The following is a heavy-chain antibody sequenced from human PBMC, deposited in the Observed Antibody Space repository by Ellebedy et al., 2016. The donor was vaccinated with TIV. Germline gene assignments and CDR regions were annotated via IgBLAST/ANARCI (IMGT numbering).Heavy chain of an antibody. CDR3: TRDPGPHYYDSSGPHDY. CDR1: GFSFRTYG. D-gene: IGHD3-22*01. CDR2: ISGGGDTP. J-gene: IGHJ4*02. V-gene: IGHV3-23*01. Sequence: GESLKISCVVSGFSFRTYGMTWVRQAPGKGLEWVSLISGGGDTPHYADSVKGRFTISRDSSKNTLYLQMNSLRAEDMAVYYCTRDPGPHYYDSSGPHDYWGQGTLVIVSS.